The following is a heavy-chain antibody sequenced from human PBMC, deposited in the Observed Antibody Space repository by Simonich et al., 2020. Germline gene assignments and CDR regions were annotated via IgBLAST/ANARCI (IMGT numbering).Heavy chain of an antibody. CDR2: INPNSGGT. Sequence: QVQLVQSGAEVKKPGASVKVSCKASGYTFTGYYMHWVRQAPGQGLGGMGWINPNSGGTNNAQKFQGRVTMTRATSISTAYMELSRLGSDDTAVYYCARVRFEAFDIWGQGTMVTVSS. CDR1: GYTFTGYY. CDR3: ARVRFEAFDI. J-gene: IGHJ3*02. V-gene: IGHV1-2*02.